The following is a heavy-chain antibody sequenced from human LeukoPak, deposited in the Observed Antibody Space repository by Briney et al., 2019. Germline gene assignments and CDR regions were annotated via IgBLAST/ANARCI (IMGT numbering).Heavy chain of an antibody. Sequence: ASVKVSCKASGNTFTGYYMHWVRQAPGQGLEWMGWINPNSGGTNYAQKFQGRVTMTRDTSISTAYMELSRLRSDDTAVYYCARAYSGWYDDYFDYWGQGTLVTVSS. CDR3: ARAYSGWYDDYFDY. V-gene: IGHV1-2*02. CDR1: GNTFTGYY. J-gene: IGHJ4*02. D-gene: IGHD6-19*01. CDR2: INPNSGGT.